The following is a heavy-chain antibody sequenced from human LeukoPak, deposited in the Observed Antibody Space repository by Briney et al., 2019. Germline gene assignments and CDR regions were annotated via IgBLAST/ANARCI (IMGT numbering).Heavy chain of an antibody. J-gene: IGHJ5*02. CDR3: ARGVEVAGTGNWFDP. Sequence: SETLSLTCAVYGGSFSGYYWSWIRQPPGKGLEWIGEINHSGSTNYNPSLKSRVTISVDTSKNQFSLKLSSVTAADTAVYYCARGVEVAGTGNWFDPWGQGTLVTVSS. D-gene: IGHD6-19*01. CDR1: GGSFSGYY. V-gene: IGHV4-34*01. CDR2: INHSGST.